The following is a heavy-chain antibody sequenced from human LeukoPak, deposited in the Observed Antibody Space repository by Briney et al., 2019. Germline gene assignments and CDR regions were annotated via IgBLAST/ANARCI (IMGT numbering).Heavy chain of an antibody. V-gene: IGHV4-31*03. CDR2: IYTSGDT. J-gene: IGHJ6*03. Sequence: PSETLSLTCSVSGDSITRGGFYWSWIRQHPGKGLEWIGYIYTSGDTNYNASLKSRVAISLDTSRDQFSLSLTSVTAADTAVYFCARCRSYYYYYYMDVWGKGTTVTVSS. D-gene: IGHD5/OR15-5a*01. CDR3: ARCRSYYYYYYMDV. CDR1: GDSITRGGFY.